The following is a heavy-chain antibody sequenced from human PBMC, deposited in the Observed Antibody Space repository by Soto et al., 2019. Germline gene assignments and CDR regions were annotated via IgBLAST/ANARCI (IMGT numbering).Heavy chain of an antibody. J-gene: IGHJ6*02. D-gene: IGHD3-10*01. Sequence: KTSETLSLTCAVYGGSFSGYYWSWIRQPPGKGLEWIGEINHSGSTNYNPSLKSRVTISVDTSKNQFSLKLSSVTAADTAVYYCARVMRGGGYYYYYGMDVWGQGTTVTVSS. CDR1: GGSFSGYY. CDR2: INHSGST. V-gene: IGHV4-34*01. CDR3: ARVMRGGGYYYYYGMDV.